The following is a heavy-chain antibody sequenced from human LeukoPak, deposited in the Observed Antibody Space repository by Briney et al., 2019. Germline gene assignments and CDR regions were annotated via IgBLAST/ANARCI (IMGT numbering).Heavy chain of an antibody. CDR2: INSEGTST. J-gene: IGHJ4*02. CDR3: ARGSWSAAGTSIDY. Sequence: GGSLRLSCAASGFTFSTYWMHWVRQVPGKGLVYVSRINSEGTSTSYADSVKGRFAISRDNAANTLYLQMNSLRAEDTAVYYCARGSWSAAGTSIDYWGQGTLVTVSS. CDR1: GFTFSTYW. D-gene: IGHD6-13*01. V-gene: IGHV3-74*01.